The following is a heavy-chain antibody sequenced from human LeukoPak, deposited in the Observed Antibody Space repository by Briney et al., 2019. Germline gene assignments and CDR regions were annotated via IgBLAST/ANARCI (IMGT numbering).Heavy chain of an antibody. CDR3: ASHLITGLDY. CDR2: IRSKAYGGTT. J-gene: IGHJ4*02. Sequence: PGGSLRLSCTASGFTFGDYAMSWVRQAPGKGLEWVGFIRSKAYGGTTEYAASVKGRFTISRDDSKSIAYLQMKSLKTEDTAVYYCASHLITGLDYWGQGTLVTVSS. D-gene: IGHD1-20*01. CDR1: GFTFGDYA. V-gene: IGHV3-49*04.